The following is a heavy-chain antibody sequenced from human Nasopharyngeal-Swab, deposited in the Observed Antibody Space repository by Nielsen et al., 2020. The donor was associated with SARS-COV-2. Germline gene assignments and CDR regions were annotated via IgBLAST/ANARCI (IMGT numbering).Heavy chain of an antibody. CDR1: GGTFSSYA. CDR2: IIPTFGTA. Sequence: SVKVSCKASGGTFSSYAISWVRQAPGQGLEWMGGIIPTFGTANYAQKFQGRVTITADESTSTAYMELSSLRSEDTAVYYCARGITILHAFDIWGQGTMVTVSS. CDR3: ARGITILHAFDI. D-gene: IGHD3-3*01. V-gene: IGHV1-69*13. J-gene: IGHJ3*02.